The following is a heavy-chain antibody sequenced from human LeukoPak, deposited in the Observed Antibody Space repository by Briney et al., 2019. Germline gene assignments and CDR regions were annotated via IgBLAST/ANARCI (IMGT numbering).Heavy chain of an antibody. D-gene: IGHD2-2*03. V-gene: IGHV4-39*07. J-gene: IGHJ5*02. Sequence: SETLSLTCTVSGGSISSSSYYWGWIRQPPGKGLEWIGSIYYSGSTYYNPSLKSRVTISVDTSKNQFSLKLSSVTAADTAVYYCARDLNGYCSSTSCYPTNWFDPWGQGTLVTVSS. CDR1: GGSISSSSYY. CDR2: IYYSGST. CDR3: ARDLNGYCSSTSCYPTNWFDP.